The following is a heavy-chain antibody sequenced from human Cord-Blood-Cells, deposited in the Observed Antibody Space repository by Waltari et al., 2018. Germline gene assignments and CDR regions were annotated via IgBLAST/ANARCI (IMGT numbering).Heavy chain of an antibody. CDR2: ICWEGGSS. J-gene: IGHJ3*02. D-gene: IGHD3-16*01. Sequence: EVQLVESGGVVVQPGGSLRLSCAASGFTFDDYAMHWVRQAPGKGLGWVSLICWEGGSSYCAGSEEGRITICRDNSKNSLYLQMNSLRAEDTALYYCAKGGDLGDAFDIWGQGTMVTVSS. CDR1: GFTFDDYA. CDR3: AKGGDLGDAFDI. V-gene: IGHV3-43D*03.